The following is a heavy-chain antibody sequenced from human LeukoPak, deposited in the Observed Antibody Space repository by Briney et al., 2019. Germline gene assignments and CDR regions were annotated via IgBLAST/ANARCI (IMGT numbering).Heavy chain of an antibody. CDR2: IYYSGST. V-gene: IGHV4-39*01. J-gene: IGHJ5*02. CDR3: ARHGGWFDP. CDR1: GGSISSSSYY. Sequence: SETLSLTCTVSGGSISSSSYYWGWIRQPPGKGLEWIGSIYYSGSTYYNPSLKSRVTISVDTSKNQFSLKLSSVTAADTAVYYYARHGGWFDPWGQGTLVTVSS. D-gene: IGHD3-10*01.